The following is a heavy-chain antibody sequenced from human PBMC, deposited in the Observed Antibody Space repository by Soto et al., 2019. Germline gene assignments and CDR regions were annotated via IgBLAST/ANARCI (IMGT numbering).Heavy chain of an antibody. J-gene: IGHJ5*02. CDR1: GFTFSSYG. CDR3: ARDLGYSSSWGAFDP. D-gene: IGHD6-13*01. CDR2: IWYDGSNK. Sequence: VGSLRLSCAASGFTFSSYGMHWVRQAPGKGLEWVAVIWYDGSNKYYADSVKGRFTISRDNSKNTLYLQMNSLRAEDTAVYYCARDLGYSSSWGAFDPWGQGTLVTVSS. V-gene: IGHV3-33*01.